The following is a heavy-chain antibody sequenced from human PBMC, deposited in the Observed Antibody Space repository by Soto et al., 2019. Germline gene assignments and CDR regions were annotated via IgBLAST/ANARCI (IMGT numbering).Heavy chain of an antibody. CDR3: ARSVESGADFFYYGLDV. Sequence: SVKVSCKASGGTFSSDTIVWVRQAPGQGLEWMGRIIPILGIANYAQKFQGRVTITADKSTSTAYMELSSLRSEDTAVYYCARSVESGADFFYYGLDVWGQGTTVTVSS. D-gene: IGHD2-15*01. CDR2: IIPILGIA. V-gene: IGHV1-69*02. J-gene: IGHJ6*02. CDR1: GGTFSSDT.